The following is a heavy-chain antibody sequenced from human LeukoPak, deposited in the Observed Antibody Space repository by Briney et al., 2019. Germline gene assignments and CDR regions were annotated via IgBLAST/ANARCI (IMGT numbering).Heavy chain of an antibody. CDR3: ARYHKWGKYYFDY. J-gene: IGHJ4*02. CDR1: GGSISSGSYY. CDR2: IYTSGST. D-gene: IGHD3-16*01. V-gene: IGHV4-61*02. Sequence: PSETLSLTCTVSGGSISSGSYYWSWIRQPAGKGLEWIGRIYTSGSTNYNPSIKRRVTISVNTSNNQFSLKLSSVTAADTAVYYCARYHKWGKYYFDYWGQGTLVTVSS.